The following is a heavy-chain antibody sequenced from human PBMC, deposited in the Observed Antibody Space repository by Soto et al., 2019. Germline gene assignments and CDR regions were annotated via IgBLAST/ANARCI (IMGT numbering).Heavy chain of an antibody. CDR1: GFTFSSHA. J-gene: IGHJ4*02. CDR3: AQGRGLVSPHH. Sequence: PGGSLRLSCGASGFTFSSHAMTWVRQAPRKGLEWVSAISGSGDSTYYADSVKGRFTISRDNSKNTMFLQINSLRAEDTAVYYCAQGRGLVSPHHWGQGTLVTVSS. D-gene: IGHD3-9*01. V-gene: IGHV3-23*01. CDR2: ISGSGDST.